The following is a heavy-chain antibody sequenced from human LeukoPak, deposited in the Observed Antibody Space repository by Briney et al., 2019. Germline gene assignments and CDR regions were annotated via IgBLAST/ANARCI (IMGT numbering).Heavy chain of an antibody. CDR1: GFTFSTYS. J-gene: IGHJ5*01. D-gene: IGHD4-17*01. CDR3: ARDRYGDYDS. V-gene: IGHV3-48*02. CDR2: IGSRSNTT. Sequence: GGSLRLPCAASGFTFSTYSMNWVRQAPGKGLEWVSYIGSRSNTTYYADSVKGRFTISRDNAQNSLFLQMHSLRDEDTAVYYCARDRYGDYDSWGQGTLVTVSS.